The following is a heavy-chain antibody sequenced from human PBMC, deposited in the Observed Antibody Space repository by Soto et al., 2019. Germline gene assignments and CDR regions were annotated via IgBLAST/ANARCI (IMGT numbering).Heavy chain of an antibody. V-gene: IGHV4-39*02. D-gene: IGHD6-19*01. CDR2: IDDGGNV. J-gene: IGHJ4*01. CDR1: GGSIDSLYH. Sequence: ASETLSLTCTVSGGSIDSLYHWGWIRQSPGKGLELIGSIDDGGNVYYNPSLTGRATLFLDTSKNRFSLNLNSVTATDTAVYYCPVTPHIGLAGPEFWGHGTLVTVSS. CDR3: PVTPHIGLAGPEF.